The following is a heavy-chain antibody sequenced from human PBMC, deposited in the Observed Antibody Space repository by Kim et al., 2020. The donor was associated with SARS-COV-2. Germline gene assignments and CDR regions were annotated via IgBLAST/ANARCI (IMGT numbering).Heavy chain of an antibody. V-gene: IGHV3-48*03. Sequence: GGSLRLSCAASGFTFSSYEMNWVRQAPGKGLEWVSYISSSGSTIYYADSVKGRFTISRDNAKNSLYLQMNSLRAEDTAVYYCARDRGITMVRGVIAYYGMDVWGQGTTVTVSS. D-gene: IGHD3-10*01. CDR1: GFTFSSYE. CDR2: ISSSGSTI. J-gene: IGHJ6*02. CDR3: ARDRGITMVRGVIAYYGMDV.